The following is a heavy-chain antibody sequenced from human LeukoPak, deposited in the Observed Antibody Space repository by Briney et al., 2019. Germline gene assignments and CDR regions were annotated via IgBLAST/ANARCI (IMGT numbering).Heavy chain of an antibody. CDR2: ISWNGGSI. J-gene: IGHJ4*02. V-gene: IGHV3-9*01. D-gene: IGHD3-16*02. CDR1: GFSFDDYA. Sequence: PGGSLRLSCAASGFSFDDYAMHWVRQAPGKGLEWVSGISWNGGSIGYADSVKGRFTISRDNAKNSLYLQMNSLRAEDTAFYYRAKGGGATVGRIDYWGQGTLVTGSS. CDR3: AKGGGATVGRIDY.